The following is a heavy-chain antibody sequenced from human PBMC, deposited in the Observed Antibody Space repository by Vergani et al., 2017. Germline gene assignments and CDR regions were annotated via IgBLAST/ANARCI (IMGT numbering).Heavy chain of an antibody. Sequence: QVQLVQSGAEVKKPGASVKVSCKASGYTFTSYGISWVRQAPGQGLEWMGWISAYNGNTNYAQKLQGRVTMTTDTSTSTAYMELRSLRSDDTAVYYCARDSAGEPAYDYYGMDVWGQGTTVTVSS. D-gene: IGHD3-16*01. CDR1: GYTFTSYG. CDR2: ISAYNGNT. V-gene: IGHV1-18*01. CDR3: ARDSAGEPAYDYYGMDV. J-gene: IGHJ6*02.